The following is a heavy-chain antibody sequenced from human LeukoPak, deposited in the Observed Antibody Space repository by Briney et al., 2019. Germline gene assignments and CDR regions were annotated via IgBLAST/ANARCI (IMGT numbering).Heavy chain of an antibody. Sequence: SETLSLTCTVSGGSISTYYWSWIRQPPGKGLEWLGYIFYTGSTNYNPSLKSRVTMSIDTSKNQFSLRLSSVTAADTAVYYCARSLGATRYNLKYYFFYGLDVWGQGTTVTVSS. CDR1: GGSISTYY. CDR3: ARSLGATRYNLKYYFFYGLDV. V-gene: IGHV4-59*01. CDR2: IFYTGST. J-gene: IGHJ6*02. D-gene: IGHD1-26*01.